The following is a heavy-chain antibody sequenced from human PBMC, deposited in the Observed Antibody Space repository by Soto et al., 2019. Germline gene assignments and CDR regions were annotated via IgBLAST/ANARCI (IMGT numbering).Heavy chain of an antibody. V-gene: IGHV1-46*01. Sequence: QVQLVQSGAEVKKPGASVKVSCKASGYTFTSYYMHWVRQAPGQGLEWMGIINPSGGSTSYAQKFQGRVTMTRDTSTSTVYMELSSLRSEDTAVYYCARASXIFGVVTTGSFDYWGQGTLVTVSS. CDR3: ARASXIFGVVTTGSFDY. CDR1: GYTFTSYY. J-gene: IGHJ4*02. D-gene: IGHD3-3*01. CDR2: INPSGGST.